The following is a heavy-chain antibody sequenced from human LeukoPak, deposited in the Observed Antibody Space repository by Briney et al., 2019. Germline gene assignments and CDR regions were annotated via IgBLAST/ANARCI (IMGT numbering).Heavy chain of an antibody. V-gene: IGHV1-69-2*01. Sequence: ASVKVSCKVSGYTFTDYYMHWVQQAPGKGLEWMGLVDPEDGVTIYAEKFQGRVTITADTSTDTAYMELSSLRSEDTAVYYCAIEYYYDSSGYYQYWGQGTLVTVSS. J-gene: IGHJ4*02. CDR2: VDPEDGVT. CDR3: AIEYYYDSSGYYQY. CDR1: GYTFTDYY. D-gene: IGHD3-22*01.